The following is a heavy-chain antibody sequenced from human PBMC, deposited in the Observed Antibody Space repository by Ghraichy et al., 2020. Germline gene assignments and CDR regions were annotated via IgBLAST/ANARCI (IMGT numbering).Heavy chain of an antibody. CDR2: IRYDGSDK. D-gene: IGHD3-3*01. V-gene: IGHV3-30*02. CDR3: AKDPSHYDFWSGFYSYYFDY. CDR1: GFTFSSYG. Sequence: GGSLRLSCAASGFTFSSYGMHWVRQSPGKGLEWVTFIRYDGSDKYYADSVKGRFTISRDNSKNTLYLQMNSLRAEDTAVYYCAKDPSHYDFWSGFYSYYFDYRGQGTLVTVSS. J-gene: IGHJ4*02.